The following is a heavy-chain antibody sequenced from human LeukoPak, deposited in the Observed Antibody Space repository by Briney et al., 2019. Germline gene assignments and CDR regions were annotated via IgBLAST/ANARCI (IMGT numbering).Heavy chain of an antibody. D-gene: IGHD6-13*01. V-gene: IGHV4-39*07. CDR2: INHSGST. Sequence: PSETLSLTCTVSGGSISSSSYCWGWVRQPPGKGLEWIGEINHSGSTNYNPSLKSRVTISVDTSKNQFSLKLSSVTAADTAVYYCARGRSSSWHLTNLLNFDYWGQGTLVTVSS. J-gene: IGHJ4*02. CDR1: GGSISSSSYC. CDR3: ARGRSSSWHLTNLLNFDY.